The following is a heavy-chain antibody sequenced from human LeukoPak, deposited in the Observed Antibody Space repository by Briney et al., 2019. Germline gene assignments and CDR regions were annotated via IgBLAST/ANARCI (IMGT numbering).Heavy chain of an antibody. CDR3: ATDWSGLYY. D-gene: IGHD3-3*01. CDR2: ISGSGSNT. Sequence: PGGSLRLSCIASGFTISSFTISNYAMSWVRQAPCKGLEWVSSISGSGSNTYYADSVKGRFTVSRDNSKNTLYMQTNSLRAEDTAVYYCATDWSGLYYWGQGILVTVSS. J-gene: IGHJ4*02. CDR1: GFTISSFTISNYA. V-gene: IGHV3-23*01.